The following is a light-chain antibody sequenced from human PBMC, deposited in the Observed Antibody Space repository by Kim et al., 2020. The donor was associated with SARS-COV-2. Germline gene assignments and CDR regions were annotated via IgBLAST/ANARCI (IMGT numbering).Light chain of an antibody. CDR1: RAISIY. CDR3: HQVNSYPHT. V-gene: IGKV1-9*01. CDR2: AAS. Sequence: SASVGDRATITCRASRAISIYVAWYQQKPGKAPNLLIYAASILQSGVPSRFSGSGSGTEFTLTISSLQTEDSATYYCHQVNSYPHTFGQGTKLEI. J-gene: IGKJ2*01.